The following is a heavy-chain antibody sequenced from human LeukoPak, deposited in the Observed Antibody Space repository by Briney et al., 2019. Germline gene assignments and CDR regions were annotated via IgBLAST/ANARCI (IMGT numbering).Heavy chain of an antibody. V-gene: IGHV3-33*01. CDR2: IWYDGSNK. J-gene: IGHJ3*02. Sequence: GGSLRLSCAASGFTFSSYGMHWVRQAPGKGLEWVAVIWYDGSNKYYADSVKGRFTISRDNSKNTLYLQMNSLRAEDTAVYYCASYYDREEVFDIWGQGTMVTVSS. CDR1: GFTFSSYG. D-gene: IGHD3-22*01. CDR3: ASYYDREEVFDI.